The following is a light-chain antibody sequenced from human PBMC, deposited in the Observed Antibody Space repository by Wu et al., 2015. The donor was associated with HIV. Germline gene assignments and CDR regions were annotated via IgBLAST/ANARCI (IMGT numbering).Light chain of an antibody. CDR2: GAS. V-gene: IGKV3-15*01. CDR3: QQYNNART. J-gene: IGKJ2*01. CDR1: QSVSSY. Sequence: EIVLTQSPATLSLSPGERATLSCRASQSVSSYLAWYQQKPGQAPRLLIYGASTRATGIPARFSGSGSGTEFTLTISSMQSEDFAVYYCQQYNNARTFGQGTKLEIK.